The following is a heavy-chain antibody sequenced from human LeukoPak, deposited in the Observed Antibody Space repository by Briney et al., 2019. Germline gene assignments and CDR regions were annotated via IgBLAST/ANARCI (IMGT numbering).Heavy chain of an antibody. CDR3: ATDQRYAFDY. D-gene: IGHD3-9*01. Sequence: PGGSLRLSCATSGFSFTDYPMNWVRQAPGKGLEWISNIRTTAEGAKYAYYADSVKGRVTISRDDGKNTLYLHMNSLGDDDTAVYYCATDQRYAFDYWGQGILVTVSS. J-gene: IGHJ4*02. V-gene: IGHV3-48*02. CDR1: GFSFTDYP. CDR2: IRTTAEGAKYA.